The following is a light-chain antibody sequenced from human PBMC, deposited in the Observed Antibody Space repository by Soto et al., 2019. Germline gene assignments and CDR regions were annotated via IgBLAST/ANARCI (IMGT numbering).Light chain of an antibody. Sequence: QSALTQPASGSGSPGRAITISCSGTSSDVGGSKYVSCYQQCPGKVPKLMINKANNLASGVSNRFSGSKSGHTASLTISGLLAEDEADYFCTSSTSDRLYVFGSGTKVTIL. CDR2: KAN. CDR1: SSDVGGSKY. J-gene: IGLJ1*01. CDR3: TSSTSDRLYV. V-gene: IGLV2-14*01.